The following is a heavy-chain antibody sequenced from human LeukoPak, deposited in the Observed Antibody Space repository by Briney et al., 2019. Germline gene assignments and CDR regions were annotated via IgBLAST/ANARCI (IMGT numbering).Heavy chain of an antibody. CDR2: ISSSSSYI. Sequence: GGPLRLSCAASGFTFSSYSMNWVRQAPGKGLEWVSSISSSSSYIYYADSVKGRFTISRDNAKNSLYLQMNSLRAEDTAVYYCARDFPDIVVVPAAISIWGQGTLVTVSS. CDR1: GFTFSSYS. CDR3: ARDFPDIVVVPAAISI. J-gene: IGHJ4*02. D-gene: IGHD2-2*01. V-gene: IGHV3-21*01.